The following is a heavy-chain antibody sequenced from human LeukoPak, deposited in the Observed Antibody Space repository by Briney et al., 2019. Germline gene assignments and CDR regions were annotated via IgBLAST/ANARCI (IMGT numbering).Heavy chain of an antibody. Sequence: PSETLSLTCTVSGASISSGTYYWNWIRQPAGKGLEWIGRIYTSGSTIHNPSLKSRVTISVDTSKNQFSLKLSSVTAADTAVYYCARDEGWELLTASTNAFDIWGQGTMVTVSS. J-gene: IGHJ3*02. CDR3: ARDEGWELLTASTNAFDI. D-gene: IGHD1-26*01. CDR1: GASISSGTYY. CDR2: IYTSGST. V-gene: IGHV4-61*02.